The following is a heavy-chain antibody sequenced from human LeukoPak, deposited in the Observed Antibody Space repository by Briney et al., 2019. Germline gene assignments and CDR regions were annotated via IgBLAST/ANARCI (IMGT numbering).Heavy chain of an antibody. CDR3: ARDAGRTTVTSWYFDL. CDR1: GGSISSGSYY. J-gene: IGHJ2*01. CDR2: IYTSGST. V-gene: IGHV4-61*02. D-gene: IGHD4-17*01. Sequence: SETLSLTCTVSGGSISSGSYYWSWIRQPAGKGLEWIGRIYTSGSTNYNPSLKSRVTMSVDTSKNQFSLKLSSVTAADTAVYYCARDAGRTTVTSWYFDLWGRGTLVTVSS.